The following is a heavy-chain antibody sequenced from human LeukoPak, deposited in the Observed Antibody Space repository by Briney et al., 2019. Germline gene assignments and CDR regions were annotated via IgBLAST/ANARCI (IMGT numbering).Heavy chain of an antibody. CDR2: IYPGDSDT. J-gene: IGHJ4*02. D-gene: IGHD4-17*01. Sequence: GESLKISCKGSGYRFTSYWIGWVRQMPGKGLEWMGIIYPGDSDTKYSPSFQGQVTISADKSINTAYLQWSSLKASDTAMYYCARQEDHGDYVYWGQGTLVTVSS. CDR1: GYRFTSYW. CDR3: ARQEDHGDYVY. V-gene: IGHV5-51*01.